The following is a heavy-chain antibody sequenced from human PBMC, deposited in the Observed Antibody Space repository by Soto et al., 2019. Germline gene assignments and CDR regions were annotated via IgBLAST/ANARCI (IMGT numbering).Heavy chain of an antibody. D-gene: IGHD6-19*01. J-gene: IGHJ4*02. CDR1: GFTFTDYA. Sequence: PGGSVRLSCAASGFTFTDYALSWVRQAPGKGLEWVATISGIGGSTYLADSVKGRLSISRDNSKNTVSLLMNSLRAEDTAVYFCARDRLTVAEHYFGYWGQGALVTVSS. CDR3: ARDRLTVAEHYFGY. V-gene: IGHV3-23*01. CDR2: ISGIGGST.